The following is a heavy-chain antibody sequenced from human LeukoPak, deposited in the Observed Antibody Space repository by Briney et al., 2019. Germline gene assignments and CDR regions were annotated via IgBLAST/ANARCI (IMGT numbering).Heavy chain of an antibody. D-gene: IGHD5-18*01. Sequence: GVSLRLSCAASGFTFSSYGMHWVRQAPGKGLEWVAVIWYDGSNKYYADSVEGRFTISRDNSKNTLYLQMNSLRAEDTAVYYCARDGGYSYGYSFDYWGQGTLVTVSS. CDR1: GFTFSSYG. J-gene: IGHJ4*02. CDR2: IWYDGSNK. CDR3: ARDGGYSYGYSFDY. V-gene: IGHV3-33*01.